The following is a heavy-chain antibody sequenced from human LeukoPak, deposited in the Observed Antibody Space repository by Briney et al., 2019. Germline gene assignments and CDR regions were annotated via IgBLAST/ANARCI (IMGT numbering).Heavy chain of an antibody. D-gene: IGHD3-22*01. V-gene: IGHV3-30*03. CDR1: GFTFSSYG. Sequence: GGSLRLSCAASGFTFSSYGMHWVRQAPGKGLEWVAVISYDGSNKYYADSVKGRFTISRDNSKNTLYLQLNSLRAEDTAVYYCARSSGYYYAPEYYFDYWGQGTLVTVSS. J-gene: IGHJ4*02. CDR2: ISYDGSNK. CDR3: ARSSGYYYAPEYYFDY.